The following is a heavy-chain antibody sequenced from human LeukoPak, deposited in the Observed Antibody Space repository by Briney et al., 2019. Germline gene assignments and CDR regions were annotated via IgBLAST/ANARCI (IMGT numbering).Heavy chain of an antibody. Sequence: SETLSLTCTVSGGSISSYYWSWIRQPPGKGLEGIGYIYYSGSTNYNPSLKSRVTISVDTSKNQFSLKLSSVTAADTAVYYCARGSRYCSGGSCYYWFDPWGQGTLVTVSS. CDR2: IYYSGST. CDR3: ARGSRYCSGGSCYYWFDP. D-gene: IGHD2-15*01. J-gene: IGHJ5*02. V-gene: IGHV4-59*01. CDR1: GGSISSYY.